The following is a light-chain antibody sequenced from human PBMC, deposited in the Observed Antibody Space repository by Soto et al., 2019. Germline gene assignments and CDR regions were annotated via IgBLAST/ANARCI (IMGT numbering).Light chain of an antibody. Sequence: IQMTQSPSSLSASVGDRVTITCQASQDISKNLNWYQQKPGKAPKLLIYDASSLQTGVPSRFSGSGSAKHFTLTITSLQPEDIATYYCQQYDNLLPITFGQGTRLEIK. J-gene: IGKJ5*01. CDR1: QDISKN. V-gene: IGKV1-33*01. CDR2: DAS. CDR3: QQYDNLLPIT.